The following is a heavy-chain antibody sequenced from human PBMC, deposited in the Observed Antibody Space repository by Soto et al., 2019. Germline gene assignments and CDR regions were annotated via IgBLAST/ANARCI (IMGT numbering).Heavy chain of an antibody. V-gene: IGHV1-69*06. D-gene: IGHD3-3*01. CDR3: ARRDTSGFLRYFDN. J-gene: IGHJ4*02. Sequence: SVKVSCKASGRTLSSFINYPINWVRQAPGQGLEWMGGIVPNVGTVNYAQKFQGRVTITADKSTGTAYMEVSSLRSEDTALYYCARRDTSGFLRYFDNWGQGTLVTVSS. CDR1: GRTLSSFINYP. CDR2: IVPNVGTV.